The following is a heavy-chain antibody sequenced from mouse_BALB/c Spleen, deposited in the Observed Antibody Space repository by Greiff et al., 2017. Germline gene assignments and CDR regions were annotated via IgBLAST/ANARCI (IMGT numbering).Heavy chain of an antibody. CDR1: GYTFTSYW. CDR3: ARGSYYGSSYVDWFAY. V-gene: IGHV1S81*02. Sequence: VQLQQSGAELVKPGASVKLSCKASGYTFTSYWMHWVKQRPGQGLEWIGEINPSNGRTNYNEKFKSKATLTVDKSSSTAYMQLSSLTSEDSAVYYCARGSYYGSSYVDWFAYWGQGTLVTVSA. D-gene: IGHD1-1*01. CDR2: INPSNGRT. J-gene: IGHJ3*01.